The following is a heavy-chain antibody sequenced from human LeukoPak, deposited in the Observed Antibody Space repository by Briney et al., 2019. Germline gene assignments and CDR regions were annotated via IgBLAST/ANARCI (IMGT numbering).Heavy chain of an antibody. CDR1: GFTFNNAW. Sequence: GGSLRLSCAASGFTFNNAWMSWVRQAPGKGLEWVGRIKSKTDGGTTDYAAPVKGRFTISRDDSKNTLYLQMNSLKTEDTAVYYCASSYSSSWPTDRIFDYWGQGTLVTVSS. J-gene: IGHJ4*02. CDR2: IKSKTDGGTT. V-gene: IGHV3-15*01. D-gene: IGHD6-13*01. CDR3: ASSYSSSWPTDRIFDY.